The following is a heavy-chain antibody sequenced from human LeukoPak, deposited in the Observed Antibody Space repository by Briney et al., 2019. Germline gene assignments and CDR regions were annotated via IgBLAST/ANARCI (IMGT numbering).Heavy chain of an antibody. V-gene: IGHV3-23*01. CDR3: AKESRCSSTSCPGWFDP. D-gene: IGHD2-2*01. CDR2: INANAINT. Sequence: GGSLRLSCEASGFAFSFSAMTWVRQAPGTGLEWVSTINANAINTYYADSVKGRFTISRDNSKSTLYLQLNSLRAEDTAVYYCAKESRCSSTSCPGWFDPWGQGTLVTVSS. CDR1: GFAFSFSA. J-gene: IGHJ5*02.